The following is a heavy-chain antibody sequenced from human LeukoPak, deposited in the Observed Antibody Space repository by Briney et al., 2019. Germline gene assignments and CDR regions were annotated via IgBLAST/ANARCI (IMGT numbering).Heavy chain of an antibody. CDR3: VRDPSGSGFAFDS. V-gene: IGHV3-33*01. J-gene: IGHJ4*02. D-gene: IGHD1-1*01. CDR2: IWYDGSNK. CDR1: GFTFSSYG. Sequence: GGSLRLSCAASGFTFSSYGMHWVRQAPGKGLEWVAVIWYDGSNKYYADSVKGRFTISRDNSEDTLYLQMNSLRAEDTAVYYCVRDPSGSGFAFDSWGQGALVTVSS.